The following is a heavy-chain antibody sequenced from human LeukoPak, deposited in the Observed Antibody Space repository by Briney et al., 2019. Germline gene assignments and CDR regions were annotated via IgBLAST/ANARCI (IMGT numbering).Heavy chain of an antibody. V-gene: IGHV4-34*01. CDR3: ARGEEHDSSGYH. CDR2: INHSGST. D-gene: IGHD3-22*01. CDR1: GGSFSGYY. J-gene: IGHJ4*02. Sequence: SETLSLTCAVYGGSFSGYYWSWIRQPPGKGLEWIGEINHSGSTNYNPSLKSRVTISVDTSKNQFSLKLSSVTAAGTAVYYCARGEEHDSSGYHWGQGTLVTVSS.